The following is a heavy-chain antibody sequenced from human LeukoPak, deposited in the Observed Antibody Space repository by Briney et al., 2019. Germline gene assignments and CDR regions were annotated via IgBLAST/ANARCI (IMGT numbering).Heavy chain of an antibody. J-gene: IGHJ4*02. CDR1: GFTFSSYT. V-gene: IGHV3-23*01. Sequence: GGSLRLSCAPSGFTFSSYTMNWVRQAPGKGLECVSAISGSGGTTYYADSVKGRFTISRDNSKNTLYLQMNSLRADDTAVYYGVKNSGSYNWGQGTLVTVSS. CDR2: ISGSGGTT. CDR3: VKNSGSYN. D-gene: IGHD1-26*01.